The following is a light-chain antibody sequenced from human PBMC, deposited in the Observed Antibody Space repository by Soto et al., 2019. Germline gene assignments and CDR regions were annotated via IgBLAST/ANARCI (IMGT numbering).Light chain of an antibody. CDR2: GSS. J-gene: IGKJ4*01. CDR1: QSVRSRY. Sequence: EIVLTQSPGTLSLSPGERATLSCRASQSVRSRYLAWYQQKPGQAPRLLIYGSSSRPPGIPDRVSGSGSGTEFTLTISRLEPEDFAVYYCQQRSNWPPAVTFGGGTKVEIK. V-gene: IGKV3D-20*02. CDR3: QQRSNWPPAVT.